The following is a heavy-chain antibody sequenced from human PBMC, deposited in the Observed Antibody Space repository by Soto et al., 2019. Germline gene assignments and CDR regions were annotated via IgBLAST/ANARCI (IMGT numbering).Heavy chain of an antibody. D-gene: IGHD3-3*01. CDR2: FSGSGGST. Sequence: EVQLLESGGGLVQPGGSLRLSCAAAGFTFSNYALTWVRQSPGKGLEWVSTFSGSGGSTYYADSVRGRFTISSDNSKNTLYLQMNRLRVEDTAIYYCARDWTGDTCPCLDVWDQGTTVSVSS. J-gene: IGHJ6*02. CDR3: ARDWTGDTCPCLDV. V-gene: IGHV3-23*01. CDR1: GFTFSNYA.